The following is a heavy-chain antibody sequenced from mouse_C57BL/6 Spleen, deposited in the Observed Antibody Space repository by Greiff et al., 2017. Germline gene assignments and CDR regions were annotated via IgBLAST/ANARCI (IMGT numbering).Heavy chain of an antibody. CDR3: ARGRSAMDY. Sequence: QVQLQQPGAELVRPGSSVKPSCKASGYTFTSYWMHWVKQRPIQGLEWIGNIDPSDSETHYNQKFKDKATLTVDKSSSTAYMQLSSLTSEDSAVYYCARGRSAMDYWGQGTSVTVSS. J-gene: IGHJ4*01. CDR1: GYTFTSYW. CDR2: IDPSDSET. V-gene: IGHV1-52*01.